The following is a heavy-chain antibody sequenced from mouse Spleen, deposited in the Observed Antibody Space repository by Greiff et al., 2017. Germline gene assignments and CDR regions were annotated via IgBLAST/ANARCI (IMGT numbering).Heavy chain of an antibody. D-gene: IGHD2-1*01. J-gene: IGHJ4*01. CDR3: ARRGVGNYNYYAMDY. CDR1: GYTFTDYN. Sequence: EVQLQQSGPELVKPGASVKIPCKASGYTFTDYNMDWVKQSHGKSLEWIGDINPNNGGTIYNQKFKGKATLTVDKSSSTAYMELRSLTSEDTAVYYCARRGVGNYNYYAMDYWGQGTSVTVSS. CDR2: INPNNGGT. V-gene: IGHV1-18*01.